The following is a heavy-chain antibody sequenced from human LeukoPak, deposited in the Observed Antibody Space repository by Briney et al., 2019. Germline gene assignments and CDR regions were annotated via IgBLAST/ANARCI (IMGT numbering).Heavy chain of an antibody. CDR2: ITGSGGTT. CDR1: GFSFSIYG. V-gene: IGHV3-23*01. Sequence: PGGSLRLSCAASGFSFSIYGMNWVRQAPGKGLEWVSGITGSGGTTYYADSVKGRATISRDNSKNTLYLQMNSLRAEDTATYYCARDLRVISFDNWGQGTLVSVSS. J-gene: IGHJ4*02. D-gene: IGHD2-21*01. CDR3: ARDLRVISFDN.